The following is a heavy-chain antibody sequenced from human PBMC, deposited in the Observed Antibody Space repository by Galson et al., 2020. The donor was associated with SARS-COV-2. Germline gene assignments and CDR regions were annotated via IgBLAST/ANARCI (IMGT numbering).Heavy chain of an antibody. J-gene: IGHJ6*02. CDR1: GDSIRSSRSY. CDR3: ARTVYGSGSVEPPQHCDGMDV. CDR2: MYYNGNA. Sequence: SETLSLTCTVSGDSIRSSRSYWGWIRQPPGKGLEWIGSMYYNGNAYYNPSLKSRVTISVDTSKNQFSLRLSSVTAADTSIYYCARTVYGSGSVEPPQHCDGMDVWGQGTTVTVS. V-gene: IGHV4-39*01. D-gene: IGHD3-10*01.